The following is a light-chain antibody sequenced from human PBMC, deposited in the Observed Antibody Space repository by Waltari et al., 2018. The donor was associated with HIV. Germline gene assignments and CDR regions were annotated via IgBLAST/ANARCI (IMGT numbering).Light chain of an antibody. CDR3: QSYDNSLSNVV. Sequence: QSVLTQPPSVSGAPGQRVTISYTGSNSNIGAGYDAHWYQQLPGSAPKLLMFDNRKRPSGVPDRFSGSKSGTSASLVITGLQAADEAVYYCQSYDNSLSNVVFGGGTKLIVL. CDR2: DNR. CDR1: NSNIGAGYD. V-gene: IGLV1-40*01. J-gene: IGLJ2*01.